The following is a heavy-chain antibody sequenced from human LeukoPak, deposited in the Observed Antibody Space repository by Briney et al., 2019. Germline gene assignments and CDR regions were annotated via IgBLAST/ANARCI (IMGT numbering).Heavy chain of an antibody. CDR3: ARGLEDRVSIFGVVKFYYFDF. J-gene: IGHJ4*02. D-gene: IGHD3-3*02. CDR2: IDHSGSS. Sequence: SETLSLTCAVYGGSFSNYYWTWIRQPPGKGLEWIGEIDHSGSSHYNPSLKSRVTISVDTSKNQLSLKLSSVTAADPAVYYCARGLEDRVSIFGVVKFYYFDFWGQGTLVTVSS. CDR1: GGSFSNYY. V-gene: IGHV4-34*01.